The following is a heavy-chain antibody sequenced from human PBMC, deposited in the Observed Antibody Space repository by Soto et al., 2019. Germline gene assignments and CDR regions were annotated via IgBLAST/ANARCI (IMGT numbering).Heavy chain of an antibody. D-gene: IGHD1-20*01. CDR3: ARDNWFIDY. CDR1: GGSINNHY. V-gene: IGHV4-59*11. J-gene: IGHJ4*02. Sequence: QVQLQESGPGLVKPSETLSLTCTVSGGSINNHYWSWIRQPPGQGLEWIGYIYYSGSTNYNPSLKSRVTMSGDTSQNQFSLKPSSLPAADTATYYCARDNWFIDYWGQGTLFTCSS. CDR2: IYYSGST.